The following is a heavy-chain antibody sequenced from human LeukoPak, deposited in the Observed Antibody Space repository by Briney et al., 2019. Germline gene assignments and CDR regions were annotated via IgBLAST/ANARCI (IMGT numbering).Heavy chain of an antibody. CDR2: ISSSGGST. J-gene: IGHJ6*03. V-gene: IGHV3-23*01. CDR1: GFTFSSYA. CDR3: AKADYGDYPYYYYYMDV. D-gene: IGHD4-17*01. Sequence: PGGSLRLSCAASGFTFSSYAMSWVRQAPGKGLEWVSAISSSGGSTYYADSVKGRFTISRDNSKNTLYLQMNSLRAEDTAVYYCAKADYGDYPYYYYYMDVWGKGTTVTVSS.